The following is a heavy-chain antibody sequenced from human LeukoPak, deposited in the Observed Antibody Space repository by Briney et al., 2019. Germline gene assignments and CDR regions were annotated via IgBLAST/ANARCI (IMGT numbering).Heavy chain of an antibody. D-gene: IGHD6-19*01. J-gene: IGHJ4*01. CDR3: ATLGIAVSGDYLGY. CDR1: GFTFSSYA. Sequence: GGSLRLSCAASGFTFSSYAMHWVRQAPGKGLEYVSAISSNGGSTYYANSVKGRFTISRDNSKNTLYLQMGSLRAEDMAVYYCATLGIAVSGDYLGYWGQGTLDTVSS. CDR2: ISSNGGST. V-gene: IGHV3-64*01.